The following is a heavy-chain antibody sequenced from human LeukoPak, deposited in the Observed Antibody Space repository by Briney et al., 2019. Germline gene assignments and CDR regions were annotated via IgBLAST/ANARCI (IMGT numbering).Heavy chain of an antibody. D-gene: IGHD2-2*01. CDR1: GFTFSDYY. CDR2: ISSSGSTI. J-gene: IGHJ6*03. Sequence: GGSLRLSCAASGFTFSDYYMSWIRQAPGKGLEWVSYISSSGSTIYYADSVKGRFTISRDNSKNTLYLQMNSLRAEDTAVYYCARDRPSYCSSTSCYPYYYYYYMDVWGKGTTVTVSS. CDR3: ARDRPSYCSSTSCYPYYYYYYMDV. V-gene: IGHV3-11*04.